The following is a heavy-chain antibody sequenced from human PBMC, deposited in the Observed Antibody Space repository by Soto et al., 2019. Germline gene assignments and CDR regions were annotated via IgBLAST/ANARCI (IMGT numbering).Heavy chain of an antibody. Sequence: QLHLVQSGAVVKKPGASVTVSCSASGYPVTAYYMHWVRQAPGRGLEWLAGINPATGAAKYTQTCQGRVTVTRNTTTGTVFMGLSGLTTEDTAVFYRARGGGVGVAGSAAFDMWGQGTLVTVSS. CDR1: GYPVTAYY. D-gene: IGHD3-3*01. CDR3: ARGGGVGVAGSAAFDM. J-gene: IGHJ3*02. V-gene: IGHV1-2*02. CDR2: INPATGAA.